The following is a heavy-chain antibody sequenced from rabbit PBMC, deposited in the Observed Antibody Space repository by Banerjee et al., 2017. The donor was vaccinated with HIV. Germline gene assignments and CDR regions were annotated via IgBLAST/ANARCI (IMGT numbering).Heavy chain of an antibody. CDR2: IGTGSTDST. D-gene: IGHD4-1*01. J-gene: IGHJ4*01. CDR1: GIDFSTYYY. Sequence: QSLEESGGDLVKPGASLTLTCTASGIDFSTYYYMCWVRQAPGKGLEWIACIGTGSTDSTYYATWAEGRFTISKTSSTTVTLQMTSLTVADTATYFCARDLAGVIGWNFGLWGPGTLVTVS. CDR3: ARDLAGVIGWNFGL. V-gene: IGHV1S40*01.